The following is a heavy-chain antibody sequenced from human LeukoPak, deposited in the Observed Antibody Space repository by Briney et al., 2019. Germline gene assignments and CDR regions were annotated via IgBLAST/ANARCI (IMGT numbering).Heavy chain of an antibody. J-gene: IGHJ4*02. Sequence: SVKVSCKASGGTFSSYAISWVRQAPGQGLEWMGRIIPIFGTANYAQKFQGRVTITTDESTSTAYMELSSPRSEDTAVYYCARVAVGASYFDYWGQGTLVTVSS. V-gene: IGHV1-69*05. CDR3: ARVAVGASYFDY. D-gene: IGHD1-26*01. CDR1: GGTFSSYA. CDR2: IIPIFGTA.